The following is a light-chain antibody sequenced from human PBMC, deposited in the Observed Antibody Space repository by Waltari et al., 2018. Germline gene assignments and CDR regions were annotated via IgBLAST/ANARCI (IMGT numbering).Light chain of an antibody. Sequence: EIVLTQSPGTLSLSPGERATLSCRASQSVSSSYLAWYQQKPGQAPRLLIYGASSRATGLPDRCSGSGSGTDFTLTISRLEPEDFAVYYCQQYGSSPEAITFGQGTRLEIK. CDR3: QQYGSSPEAIT. J-gene: IGKJ5*01. V-gene: IGKV3-20*01. CDR1: QSVSSSY. CDR2: GAS.